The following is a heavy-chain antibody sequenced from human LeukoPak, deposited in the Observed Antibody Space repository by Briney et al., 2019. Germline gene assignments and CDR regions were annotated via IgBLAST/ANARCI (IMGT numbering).Heavy chain of an antibody. V-gene: IGHV4-38-2*02. D-gene: IGHD3-22*01. CDR3: ARDGHYYYDSSGPWYFDL. J-gene: IGHJ2*01. CDR1: GYSISRGYY. CDR2: IYHIGST. Sequence: SETLSLTCGVSGYSISRGYYWAWIRQPPGKGLEWIGTIYHIGSTYYNPSLESRVTISVDKSKNEFSLNLNSVTAADTAVYYCARDGHYYYDSSGPWYFDLWGRGTLVTVSS.